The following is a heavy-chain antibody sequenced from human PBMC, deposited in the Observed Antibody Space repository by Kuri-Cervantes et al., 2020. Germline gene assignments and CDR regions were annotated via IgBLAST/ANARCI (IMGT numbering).Heavy chain of an antibody. Sequence: SETLSLTCAVYGGSFSGYYWSWIRQPPGKGLEWIGEINHSGSTNYNPSLKSRITISVDTSKNHFSLKKRSVTAADTAVYYCARARSSGWYDYMDVWGKGTTVTVSS. CDR2: INHSGST. CDR3: ARARSSGWYDYMDV. J-gene: IGHJ6*03. V-gene: IGHV4-34*01. D-gene: IGHD6-19*01. CDR1: GGSFSGYY.